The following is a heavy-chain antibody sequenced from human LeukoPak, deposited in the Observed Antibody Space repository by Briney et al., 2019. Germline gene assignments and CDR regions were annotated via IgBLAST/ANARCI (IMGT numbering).Heavy chain of an antibody. CDR2: MNPNSGNT. J-gene: IGHJ5*02. CDR1: GYTFTSYD. D-gene: IGHD5-24*01. CDR3: ARDNSVRDEAWWFNP. V-gene: IGHV1-8*02. Sequence: ASVKVSCTASGYTFTSYDINWVRQATGQGLEWMGWMNPNSGNTGYTQNFQGRVTLTRDMSTSTDYLELSSLRSEDTAVYYCARDNSVRDEAWWFNPWGQGTLVTVSS.